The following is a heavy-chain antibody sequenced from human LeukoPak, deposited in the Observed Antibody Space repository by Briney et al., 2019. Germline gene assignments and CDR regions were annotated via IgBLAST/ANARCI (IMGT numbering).Heavy chain of an antibody. CDR2: IGTAGDT. Sequence: GGSLRLSCAASGFTFSSYDMHWVRQATGKGLEWVSAIGTAGDTYYPGSVKGRFTISRENAKNSLYLQMNSLRAGDTAVYYCARSGGDDDAFGIWGQGTMVTVSS. CDR1: GFTFSSYD. CDR3: ARSGGDDDAFGI. V-gene: IGHV3-13*01. D-gene: IGHD3-10*01. J-gene: IGHJ3*02.